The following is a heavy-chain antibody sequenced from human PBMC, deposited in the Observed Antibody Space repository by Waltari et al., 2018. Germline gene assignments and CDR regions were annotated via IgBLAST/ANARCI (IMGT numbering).Heavy chain of an antibody. V-gene: IGHV4-39*07. CDR2: VYYTGKT. D-gene: IGHD3-16*01. J-gene: IGHJ5*02. CDR1: GGSVSSSSYY. CDR3: VREPSSLEGLDP. Sequence: QPQLQESGPGLVKPSETLSLTCTVSGGSVSSSSYYWGWVRQSPGKGLEWIGSVYYTGKTDHNPSLKRRFTISVDASKNQFSLSVNSVTAADTAVYYCVREPSSLEGLDPWGQGSLVYVSS.